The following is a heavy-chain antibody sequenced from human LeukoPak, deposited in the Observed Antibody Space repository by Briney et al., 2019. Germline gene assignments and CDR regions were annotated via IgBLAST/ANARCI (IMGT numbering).Heavy chain of an antibody. Sequence: GGSLSLSCAASGFTFSSYAMSWVRQAPGKGLEWVSAISGSGGSTYYADSVKGRFTISRDNSKNTLYLQMNSLRAEDTAVYYCARGFRDGSSSFDYWGQGTLVTVSS. V-gene: IGHV3-23*01. CDR2: ISGSGGST. D-gene: IGHD6-6*01. J-gene: IGHJ4*02. CDR3: ARGFRDGSSSFDY. CDR1: GFTFSSYA.